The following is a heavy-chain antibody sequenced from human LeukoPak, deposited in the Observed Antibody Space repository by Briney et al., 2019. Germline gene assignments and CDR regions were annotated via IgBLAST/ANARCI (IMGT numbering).Heavy chain of an antibody. V-gene: IGHV4-59*08. CDR1: GGSISSYY. CDR3: ARQPKTTTYYDFWSGYSPHAFDI. CDR2: IYYSGST. D-gene: IGHD3-3*01. J-gene: IGHJ3*02. Sequence: PSETLSLTCTVSGGSISSYYWSWIRQPPGKGLEWIGYIYYSGSTNYNPSLKSRVTISVDTSKNQFSLKLSSVTAADTAVYYCARQPKTTTYYDFWSGYSPHAFDIWGQGTMVTVSS.